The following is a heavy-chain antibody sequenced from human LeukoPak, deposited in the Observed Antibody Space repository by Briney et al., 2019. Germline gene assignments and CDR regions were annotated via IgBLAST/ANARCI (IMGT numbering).Heavy chain of an antibody. CDR2: IYDSRSV. J-gene: IGHJ5*02. D-gene: IGHD6-13*01. Sequence: PSETLSLTCTVSGGSISSGGYYWSWIRQHPGKGLEWIGFIYDSRSVDFTPSLKSRGTISADTSKNQFSLKLSFVTAADTAVYYCARGGGARGAFSPHSSSWRGIWFDPWGQGTLVTVSS. CDR1: GGSISSGGYY. V-gene: IGHV4-31*03. CDR3: ARGGGARGAFSPHSSSWRGIWFDP.